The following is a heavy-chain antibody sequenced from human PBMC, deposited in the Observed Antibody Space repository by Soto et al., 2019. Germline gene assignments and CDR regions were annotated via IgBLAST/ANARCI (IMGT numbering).Heavy chain of an antibody. D-gene: IGHD3-22*01. CDR3: ARATYYYDSSGYGNIDY. CDR2: INAGNGNT. J-gene: IGHJ4*02. V-gene: IGHV1-3*01. CDR1: GYTFTSYA. Sequence: QVQLVQSGAEVKKPGASVKVSCKASGYTFTSYAMHWVRQAPGQRLEWMGWINAGNGNTKYSQKFQGRVTITRDTSASTAYMEPSSLRSEDTAVYYCARATYYYDSSGYGNIDYWGQGTLVTVSS.